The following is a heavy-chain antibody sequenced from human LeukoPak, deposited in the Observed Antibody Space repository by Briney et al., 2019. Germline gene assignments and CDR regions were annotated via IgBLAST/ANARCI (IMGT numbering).Heavy chain of an antibody. Sequence: ASVKASCKASGYTFTSYDINWVRQATGQGLEWMGWMNPNSGNTGYAQKFQGRVTITRNTSISTAYMELSSLRSEDTAVYYCARVRAPLLWFGELSDWGQGTLVTVSS. CDR1: GYTFTSYD. J-gene: IGHJ4*02. V-gene: IGHV1-8*03. CDR2: MNPNSGNT. CDR3: ARVRAPLLWFGELSD. D-gene: IGHD3-10*01.